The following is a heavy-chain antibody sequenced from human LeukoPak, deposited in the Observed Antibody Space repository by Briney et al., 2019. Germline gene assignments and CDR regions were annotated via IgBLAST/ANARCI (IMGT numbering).Heavy chain of an antibody. CDR1: GFTFSTYA. CDR2: ISGNGVTT. Sequence: GGSLTLSCAASGFTFSTYAMGWVRQAPGEGLRWVSSISGNGVTTYYADSVKGRFTISRNNSKNTLYLQMNSLRAEDTALYYCAKALYGGNTVWGQGTLVTVSS. J-gene: IGHJ4*02. D-gene: IGHD4-23*01. CDR3: AKALYGGNTV. V-gene: IGHV3-23*01.